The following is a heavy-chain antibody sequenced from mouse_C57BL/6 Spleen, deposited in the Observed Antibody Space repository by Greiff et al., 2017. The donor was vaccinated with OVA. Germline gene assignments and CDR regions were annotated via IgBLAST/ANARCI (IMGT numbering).Heavy chain of an antibody. J-gene: IGHJ2*01. CDR1: GFTFSSYG. D-gene: IGHD2-3*01. CDR3: ARHDDGYPFDY. CDR2: ISSGGSYT. Sequence: EVQLQESGGDLVKPGGSLKLSCAASGFTFSSYGMSWVRQTPDKRLEWVATISSGGSYTYYPDSVKGRFTISRDNAKNTLYLQMSSLKSEDTAMYYCARHDDGYPFDYWGQGTTLTVSS. V-gene: IGHV5-6*01.